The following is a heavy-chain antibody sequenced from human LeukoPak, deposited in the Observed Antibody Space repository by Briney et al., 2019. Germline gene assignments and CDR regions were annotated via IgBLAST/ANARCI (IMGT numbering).Heavy chain of an antibody. V-gene: IGHV1-8*01. Sequence: ASVKVSCKASGYTFTSYDINWVRQATGQGLEWMGWMNPNSGNTGYAQKFQGRVTMTRNTSISTAYMELSSLRSEDTAVYYCARGRRVSWYYYYGMDVWGQGTTVTVSS. CDR2: MNPNSGNT. J-gene: IGHJ6*02. D-gene: IGHD6-13*01. CDR3: ARGRRVSWYYYYGMDV. CDR1: GYTFTSYD.